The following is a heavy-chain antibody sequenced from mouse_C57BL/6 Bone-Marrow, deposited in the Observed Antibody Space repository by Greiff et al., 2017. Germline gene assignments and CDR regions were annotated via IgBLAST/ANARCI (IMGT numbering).Heavy chain of an antibody. CDR1: GYTFTDYY. CDR3: ARYYYGWYFDV. D-gene: IGHD2-1*01. V-gene: IGHV1-26*01. J-gene: IGHJ1*03. CDR2: INPNNGGT. Sequence: EVQLQQSGPELVKPGASVKISCKASGYTFTDYYMNWVKQSHGKSLEWIGDINPNNGGTSYNQKFKGKATLTVDKSSSTAYMELRSLTSEDSAVYYCARYYYGWYFDVWGTGTTVTVSS.